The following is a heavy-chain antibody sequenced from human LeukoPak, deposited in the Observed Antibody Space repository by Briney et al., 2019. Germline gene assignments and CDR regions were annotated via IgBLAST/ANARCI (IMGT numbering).Heavy chain of an antibody. V-gene: IGHV3-15*01. CDR3: TTGPAAAGVDY. CDR1: GFNFNNAW. D-gene: IGHD6-13*01. J-gene: IGHJ4*02. Sequence: PGGSLRLSCRGSGFNFNNAWMTWVRQAPGKGLERVGRIRSTTDGGTTDYDAPVKGRFTISRDDSINTVFLEMNSLKTEDTGVYYCTTGPAAAGVDYWGQGTLVTVSS. CDR2: IRSTTDGGTT.